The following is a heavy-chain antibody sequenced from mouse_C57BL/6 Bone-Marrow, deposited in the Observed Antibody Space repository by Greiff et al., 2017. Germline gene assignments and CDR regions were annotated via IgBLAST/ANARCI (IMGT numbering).Heavy chain of an antibody. Sequence: QVQLQQPGAELVRPGTSVKLSCKASGYTFTSYWMHWVKQRPGQGLEWIGVIDPSDSYTNYNQKFKGKATLTVDTYSSTAYMQLSSLTSEDSAVYYCARALGYFDVWGTGTTVTVSS. CDR1: GYTFTSYW. J-gene: IGHJ1*03. V-gene: IGHV1-59*01. CDR3: ARALGYFDV. CDR2: IDPSDSYT.